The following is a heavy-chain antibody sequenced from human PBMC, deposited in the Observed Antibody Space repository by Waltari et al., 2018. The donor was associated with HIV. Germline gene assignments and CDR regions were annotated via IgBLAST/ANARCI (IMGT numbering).Heavy chain of an antibody. Sequence: VQLVESGGGVVPPGRSLTLSCEASGFTFNTYAMHWVRQSPGKGLELVADISDEGTDKHYADSGRGRFTVSRDNAKNTVFLQMSSLRTEDTAAYYCAKDVRYWDGLFYVGHDAFDVWGQGTMVTVSS. J-gene: IGHJ3*01. CDR1: GFTFNTYA. CDR2: ISDEGTDK. D-gene: IGHD3-3*01. CDR3: AKDVRYWDGLFYVGHDAFDV. V-gene: IGHV3-30-3*02.